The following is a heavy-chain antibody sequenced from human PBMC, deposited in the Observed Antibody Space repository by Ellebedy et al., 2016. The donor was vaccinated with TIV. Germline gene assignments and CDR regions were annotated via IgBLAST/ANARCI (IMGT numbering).Heavy chain of an antibody. CDR1: GGSFGGYY. CDR3: ARQGSKDALDI. J-gene: IGHJ3*02. CDR2: IVASGAT. V-gene: IGHV4-34*12. Sequence: MPSETLSLTCAVSGGSFGGYYWSWIRQSPGKGLEWIGHIVASGATDYNPSLKTRVTMSVETSKNHLSLDLSSVTAADSAVYFCARQGSKDALDIWGQGTLVTVSS.